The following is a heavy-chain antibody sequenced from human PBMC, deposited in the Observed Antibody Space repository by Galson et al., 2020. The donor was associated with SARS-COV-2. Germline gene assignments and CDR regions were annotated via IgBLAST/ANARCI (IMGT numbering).Heavy chain of an antibody. CDR3: ARFPIAARLSYYYYMDV. CDR2: ISAYNGNT. D-gene: IGHD6-6*01. J-gene: IGHJ6*03. CDR1: GYTFTSYG. V-gene: IGHV1-18*01. Sequence: ASVKVSCKASGYTFTSYGISWVRQAPGHGLEWMGWISAYNGNTNYAQKLQGRVTMTTDTSTSTAYMELRSLRSDDTAVYYCARFPIAARLSYYYYMDVWGKGTTVTVSS.